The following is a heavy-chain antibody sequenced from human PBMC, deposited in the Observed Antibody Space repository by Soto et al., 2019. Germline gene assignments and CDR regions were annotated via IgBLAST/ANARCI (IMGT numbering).Heavy chain of an antibody. D-gene: IGHD3-9*01. CDR2: ISGSGGST. V-gene: IGHV3-23*01. CDR1: GFTFSSYA. Sequence: EVQLLESGGGLVQPGGSLRLSCAASGFTFSSYAMTWVRQAPGKGLEWVSAISGSGGSTYYADSVKGRFTISRVNAKNTLYLQMNSLRAEDTAVYYCAKSNGGLVTPFDYWGQGTLVTVSS. CDR3: AKSNGGLVTPFDY. J-gene: IGHJ4*02.